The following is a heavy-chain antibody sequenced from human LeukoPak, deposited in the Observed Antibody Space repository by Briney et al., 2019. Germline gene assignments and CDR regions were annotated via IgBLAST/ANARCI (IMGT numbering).Heavy chain of an antibody. CDR1: GNNW. CDR2: IQGDGSNT. D-gene: IGHD6-13*01. J-gene: IGHJ4*02. Sequence: PGGALRLSCAASGNNWMHWVRQAPGNGLVWVSRIQGDGSNTNYADSVKGRFSISRDNAKNTVYLQMNSLRAEDTGIYYCARGTSAGGPSSPFDFWGQGTVVTVSS. CDR3: ARGTSAGGPSSPFDF. V-gene: IGHV3-74*01.